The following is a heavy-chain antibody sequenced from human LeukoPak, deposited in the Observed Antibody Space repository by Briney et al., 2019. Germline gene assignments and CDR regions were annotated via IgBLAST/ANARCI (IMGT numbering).Heavy chain of an antibody. V-gene: IGHV3-30*02. CDR1: GFTFSSYG. CDR2: IRSDGSNE. D-gene: IGHD2-15*01. CDR3: AKDRTKYCSGGTCYSSYSFDY. Sequence: GGSLRLSCAASGFTFSSYGMHWVRQAPGKGLEWVAFIRSDGSNEYYTGSVKGRFTISRDNSKNTLSLQMNSLRAEDTALYYCAKDRTKYCSGGTCYSSYSFDYWGKGTLVTVSS. J-gene: IGHJ4*02.